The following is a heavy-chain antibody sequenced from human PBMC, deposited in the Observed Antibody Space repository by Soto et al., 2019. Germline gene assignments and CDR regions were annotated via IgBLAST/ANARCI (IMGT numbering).Heavy chain of an antibody. Sequence: QVQLQESGPGLVKPSGTLSLTCAVSGGSISSSNWWSWVRQPPGKGLEWIGEIYHSGSTNYNPSLKSRVIISVDKSKNQFSLKLSSVTAADTTVYYCARKVTRGYDWGVWFDPWGQGTLVTVSS. J-gene: IGHJ5*02. CDR3: ARKVTRGYDWGVWFDP. CDR1: GGSISSSNW. CDR2: IYHSGST. V-gene: IGHV4-4*02. D-gene: IGHD5-12*01.